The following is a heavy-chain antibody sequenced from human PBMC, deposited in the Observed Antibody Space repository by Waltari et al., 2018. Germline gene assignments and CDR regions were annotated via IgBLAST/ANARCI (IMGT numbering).Heavy chain of an antibody. V-gene: IGHV1-3*01. Sequence: QVQLVQSGAEVKKPGASVKVSCKASGYTFTSYAMHWVRPAPGQRLEWMGWINAGKCNTKYSQKFQGRVTITRDTSASTAYMELSSLRSEDTAVYYCARDLLGDPSSWPNDAFDIWGQGTMVTVSS. CDR3: ARDLLGDPSSWPNDAFDI. D-gene: IGHD6-13*01. J-gene: IGHJ3*02. CDR2: INAGKCNT. CDR1: GYTFTSYA.